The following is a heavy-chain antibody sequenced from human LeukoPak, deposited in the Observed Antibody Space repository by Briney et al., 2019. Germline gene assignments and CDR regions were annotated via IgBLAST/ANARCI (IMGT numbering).Heavy chain of an antibody. V-gene: IGHV6-1*01. Sequence: SQTLSLTCAISGDSVSSNSAAWNWIRQSPSTGLEWLGRTYYRSKWYNDYAVSVKSRITINPDTSKNQFSLQLNSVTPEDTAVYYCASLPTASGAFDIWGQGTMVTVSS. J-gene: IGHJ3*02. CDR2: TYYRSKWYN. D-gene: IGHD2-21*02. CDR1: GDSVSSNSAA. CDR3: ASLPTASGAFDI.